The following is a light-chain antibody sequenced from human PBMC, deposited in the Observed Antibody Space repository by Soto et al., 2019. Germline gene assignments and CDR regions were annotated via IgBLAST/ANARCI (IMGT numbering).Light chain of an antibody. CDR2: GAS. V-gene: IGKV3-20*01. J-gene: IGKJ1*01. CDR3: QQYGSSPRT. Sequence: EIVLTQSPGTLSLSPGERAPLSGRASQSVSSSYLAWYQQKPGQAHRLLIYGASSRATGIPDRFSGSGSGTDFTLTISRLEPEDFAVYYCQQYGSSPRTFGQGTKVDIK. CDR1: QSVSSSY.